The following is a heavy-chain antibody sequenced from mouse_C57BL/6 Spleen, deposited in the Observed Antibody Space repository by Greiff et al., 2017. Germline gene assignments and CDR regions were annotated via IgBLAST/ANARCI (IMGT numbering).Heavy chain of an antibody. V-gene: IGHV2-9-1*01. J-gene: IGHJ3*01. Sequence: VQLVESGPGLVAPSQSLSITCTVSGFSLTSYAISWVRQPPGKGLEWLGVIWTGGGTNYNSALKSRLSIRKDNSKSQGFLKMNSLQTDDTARYYCARNEGDGNWFAYWGQGTLVTVSA. CDR2: IWTGGGT. CDR3: ARNEGDGNWFAY. D-gene: IGHD2-1*01. CDR1: GFSLTSYA.